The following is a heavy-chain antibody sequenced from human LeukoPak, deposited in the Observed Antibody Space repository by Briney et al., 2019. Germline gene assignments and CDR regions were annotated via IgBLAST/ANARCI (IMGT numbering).Heavy chain of an antibody. CDR3: ASHRHNGGHHF. CDR1: GGSISSSSYY. V-gene: IGHV4-39*01. CDR2: IYYSGSA. J-gene: IGHJ4*02. D-gene: IGHD3-16*01. Sequence: SETLSLTCTVSGGSISSSSYYWGWVRQPPGKGLEWIGSIYYSGSAYYNSALNSRLTISVDTSKNQFSLNLASVTAAGTAVYYCASHRHNGGHHFWGQGTLVTVSS.